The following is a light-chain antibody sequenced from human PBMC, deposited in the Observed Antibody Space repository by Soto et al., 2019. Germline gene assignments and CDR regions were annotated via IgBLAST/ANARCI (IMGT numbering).Light chain of an antibody. CDR2: DAS. V-gene: IGKV1-33*01. J-gene: IGKJ4*01. Sequence: DIQMTQSPSSLSASVGDRVTITCQASQDISNYLNWYQQKPGKAPKLLIYDASNLETGVPSRFSGSGSGTDFTFTISRLEPEDFALYYCHQFASSPLTFGGGTKVDIK. CDR1: QDISNY. CDR3: HQFASSPLT.